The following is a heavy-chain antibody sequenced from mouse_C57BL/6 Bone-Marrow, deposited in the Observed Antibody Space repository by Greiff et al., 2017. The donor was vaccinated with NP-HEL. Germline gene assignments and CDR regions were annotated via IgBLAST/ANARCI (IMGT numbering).Heavy chain of an antibody. CDR2: ISNLAYSI. D-gene: IGHD2-5*01. V-gene: IGHV5-15*01. CDR1: GFTFSDYG. CDR3: ARRGYSNYGGAMDY. Sequence: EVQGVESGGGLVQPGGSMKLSCAASGFTFSDYGMAWVRQAPRKGPEWVAFISNLAYSIYYADTVTGRFTISRENAKNTLYLEISSLRSEDTAMYYCARRGYSNYGGAMDYWGQGTSVTVSS. J-gene: IGHJ4*01.